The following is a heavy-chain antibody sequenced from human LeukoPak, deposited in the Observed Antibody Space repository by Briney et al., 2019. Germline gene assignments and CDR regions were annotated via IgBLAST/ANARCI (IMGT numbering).Heavy chain of an antibody. J-gene: IGHJ6*02. CDR3: ARDSGSGYFYYYGMDV. CDR1: GFTFSSYA. CDR2: ISGSGGST. V-gene: IGHV3-23*01. Sequence: GGSLRLSCAASGFTFSSYAMSWVRQAPGKGLEWVSAISGSGGSTYYADSVKGRFTISRDNSKNTLYLQMNSLRAEDTAVYYCARDSGSGYFYYYGMDVWGQGTTVTVSS. D-gene: IGHD3-3*01.